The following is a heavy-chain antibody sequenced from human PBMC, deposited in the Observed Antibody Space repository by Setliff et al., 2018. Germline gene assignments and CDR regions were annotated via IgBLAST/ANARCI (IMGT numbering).Heavy chain of an antibody. CDR2: ISASGGST. CDR1: GFTFSSYA. V-gene: IGHV3-23*01. Sequence: PGGSLRLSCAASGFTFSSYAMNWVRQAPGKGLEWVSAISASGGSTYYADSVKGRFTISRDNPKNTLYLQMNSLRAEDTAVYYCAKVNNRFWSGYYPYYYGMDVWGQGTTVTVSS. J-gene: IGHJ6*02. D-gene: IGHD3-3*01. CDR3: AKVNNRFWSGYYPYYYGMDV.